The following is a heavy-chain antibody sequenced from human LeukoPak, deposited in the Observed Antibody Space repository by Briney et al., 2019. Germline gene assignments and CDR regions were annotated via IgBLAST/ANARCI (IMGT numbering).Heavy chain of an antibody. CDR1: GYTFTSHY. V-gene: IGHV1-46*01. CDR2: ISPSGSST. J-gene: IGHJ4*02. Sequence: ASVKVSCKASGYTFTSHYMHWVRQAPGQGLEWMGLISPSGSSTLYAQKFQGRVTMTRDMSTTTDYMELSSLRSEDTAVYCCARGSTKLIVGATSFDYWGQGTLVTVSS. D-gene: IGHD1-26*01. CDR3: ARGSTKLIVGATSFDY.